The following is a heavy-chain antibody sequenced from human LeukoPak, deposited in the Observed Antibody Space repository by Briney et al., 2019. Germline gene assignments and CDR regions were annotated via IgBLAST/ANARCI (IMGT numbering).Heavy chain of an antibody. D-gene: IGHD5-24*01. V-gene: IGHV3-43*02. Sequence: GGSLRLSCAASGFTFDDYAMHWVRQAPGKGLEWVSLISGDGSRTYYADSVRGRFTISRDNSRNSLYLQMNSLRTEDTALYYCAKDLTQLYLAFDYWGQGTLVTVSS. CDR3: AKDLTQLYLAFDY. J-gene: IGHJ4*02. CDR2: ISGDGSRT. CDR1: GFTFDDYA.